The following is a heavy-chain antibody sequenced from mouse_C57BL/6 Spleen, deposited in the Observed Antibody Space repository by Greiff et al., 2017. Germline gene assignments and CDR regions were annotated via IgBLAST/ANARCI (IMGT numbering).Heavy chain of an antibody. CDR3: ASQTGTGWYFDV. J-gene: IGHJ1*03. CDR2: IHPNSGST. Sequence: QVQLQQPGAELVKPGASVKLSCKASGYTFTSYWMHWVKQRPGQGLEWIGMIHPNSGSTNYNEKFKSKATLTVDKSSSTAYMQLSSLTSEDSAVYYCASQTGTGWYFDVWGTGTTVTVSS. CDR1: GYTFTSYW. D-gene: IGHD4-1*01. V-gene: IGHV1-64*01.